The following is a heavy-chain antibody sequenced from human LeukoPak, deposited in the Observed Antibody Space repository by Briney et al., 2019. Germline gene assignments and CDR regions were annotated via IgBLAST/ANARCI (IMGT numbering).Heavy chain of an antibody. V-gene: IGHV1-2*02. CDR1: GYTFTTYD. J-gene: IGHJ4*02. Sequence: ASVKVSCKTSGYTFTTYDINWVRQAPGQGLEWMGWINPNSGGTNYAQKFQGRVTMTRDTSISTAYMELSRLRSDDTAVYYCARTRNRRDGYNLFGYWGQGTLVTVSS. CDR2: INPNSGGT. CDR3: ARTRNRRDGYNLFGY. D-gene: IGHD5-24*01.